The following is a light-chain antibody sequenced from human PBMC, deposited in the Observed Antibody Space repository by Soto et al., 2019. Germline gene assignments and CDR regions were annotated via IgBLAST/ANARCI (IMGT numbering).Light chain of an antibody. Sequence: QSALTQPASVSGSPGQSITISCTGTSSDVGGYSYVSWYQQHPGKAPKPMIFEVSNRPSGVSNRFSGSKSGNMASLTISGLQAEDEADYYCSSYTSSSTWVFGGGTKLTVL. CDR2: EVS. J-gene: IGLJ3*02. V-gene: IGLV2-14*01. CDR3: SSYTSSSTWV. CDR1: SSDVGGYSY.